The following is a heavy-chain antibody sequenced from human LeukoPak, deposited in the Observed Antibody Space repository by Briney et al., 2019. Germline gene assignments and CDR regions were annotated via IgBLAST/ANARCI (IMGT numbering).Heavy chain of an antibody. D-gene: IGHD3-22*01. Sequence: GGSLRLSCAASGFTFSSYSMNWVRQAPGKGLVWVSSISSSSSYIYYADSVRGRFSISRDDARNSLYLQMDSLRGDDTAVYYCARLRRNSDRSGYYYYYDYWGQGTLVTVSS. CDR3: ARLRRNSDRSGYYYYYDY. V-gene: IGHV3-21*01. CDR1: GFTFSSYS. J-gene: IGHJ4*02. CDR2: ISSSSSYI.